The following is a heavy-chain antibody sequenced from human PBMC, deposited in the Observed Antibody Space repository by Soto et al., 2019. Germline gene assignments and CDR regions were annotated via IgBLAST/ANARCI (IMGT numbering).Heavy chain of an antibody. J-gene: IGHJ6*03. CDR1: GDTFNDYY. V-gene: IGHV1-2*04. CDR3: ARESGGATATLDYYYFYIDV. D-gene: IGHD2-15*01. CDR2: INPNGVVI. Sequence: QVQLVQSGAEVKRPGASVTVSCRSSGDTFNDYYIHWVRQAPGQGLEWMGWINPNGVVIKYAQKFQGWVSMTREPXXXXXXXXXXXLRSDDPAVYYCARESGGATATLDYYYFYIDVWGTGTTVTVSS.